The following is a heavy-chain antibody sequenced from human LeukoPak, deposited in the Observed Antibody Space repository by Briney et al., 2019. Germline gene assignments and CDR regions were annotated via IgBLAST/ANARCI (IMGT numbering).Heavy chain of an antibody. CDR3: ARDSAGDYANHRHFDL. D-gene: IGHD4-17*01. J-gene: IGHJ2*01. V-gene: IGHV4-4*07. Sequence: SETLSLTCTVSGDSISSYYWSWIRQSDGKGLEWIGRMSMSGGTNYNPSLKSRVTMSVDTSKNQFSLKLSSVTAADTAVYYCARDSAGDYANHRHFDLWGRGTLVTVSS. CDR2: MSMSGGT. CDR1: GDSISSYY.